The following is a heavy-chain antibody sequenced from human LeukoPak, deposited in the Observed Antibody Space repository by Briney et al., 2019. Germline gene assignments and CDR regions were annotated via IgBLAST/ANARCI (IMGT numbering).Heavy chain of an antibody. Sequence: SETLSLTCTVSGDSMSSYYCSWIRQPPGKGLEWIGYIYYSGGTNYNPSLKTRVTIEIDTSSDQFSLRLTSVTAADTAVYYCARGGPNSSGFSGDGFDIWGQGTMVTVSS. CDR2: IYYSGGT. CDR1: GDSMSSYY. D-gene: IGHD3-22*01. CDR3: ARGGPNSSGFSGDGFDI. J-gene: IGHJ3*02. V-gene: IGHV4-59*01.